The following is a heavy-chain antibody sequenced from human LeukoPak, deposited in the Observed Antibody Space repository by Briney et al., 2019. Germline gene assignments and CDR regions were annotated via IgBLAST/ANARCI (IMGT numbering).Heavy chain of an antibody. V-gene: IGHV3-7*01. D-gene: IGHD1-26*01. CDR3: ARDPVEWELLLDY. CDR2: MNIDGSEK. CDR1: GFTFSNYW. Sequence: GGSLRLSCAASGFTFSNYWMGWVRQAPGKRPEWVANMNIDGSEKYYADSVKGRFSISRDNARNSVYLQMASLRVEDTAVYYCARDPVEWELLLDYWGQGTLVTVSS. J-gene: IGHJ4*02.